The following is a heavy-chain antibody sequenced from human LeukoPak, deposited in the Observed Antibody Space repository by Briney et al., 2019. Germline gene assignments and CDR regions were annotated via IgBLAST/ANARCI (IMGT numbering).Heavy chain of an antibody. D-gene: IGHD2-15*01. Sequence: GGSLRLSCAASGFTFSSYAMSWVRQAPGKGLEWVSAISGSGGSTYYADSVKGRFTISRDNSKNTLYLQMNSLRAEDTAVYYCAERQTGGYCSGGSCYGGFDYWGQGTLVTVSS. CDR3: AERQTGGYCSGGSCYGGFDY. V-gene: IGHV3-23*01. J-gene: IGHJ4*02. CDR2: ISGSGGST. CDR1: GFTFSSYA.